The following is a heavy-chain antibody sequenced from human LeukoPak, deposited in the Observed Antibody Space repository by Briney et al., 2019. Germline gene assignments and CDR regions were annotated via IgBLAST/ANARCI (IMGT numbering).Heavy chain of an antibody. CDR1: GYTFTSYA. CDR3: ARGGMPAGWFDP. CDR2: INAGNGIT. D-gene: IGHD2-2*01. Sequence: GASVKVSCKASGYTFTSYAMHWVRQAPGQRLEWMGWINAGNGITKYSQKFQGRVTITRDTSASTAYMELSSLRSEDTAVYYCARGGMPAGWFDPWGQGTLVTVSS. V-gene: IGHV1-3*01. J-gene: IGHJ5*02.